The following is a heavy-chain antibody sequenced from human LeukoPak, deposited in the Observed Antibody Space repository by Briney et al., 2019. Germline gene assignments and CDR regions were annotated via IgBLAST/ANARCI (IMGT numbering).Heavy chain of an antibody. D-gene: IGHD3-22*01. Sequence: VRLGGSLRLSCAASGFTFSGSAMHWVRQASGKGLEWVGRIRSKANSYATAYAASVKGRFTISRDDSKNTAYLQMNSLKTEDTAVYYCTRHVTEYRTMIVVSRAFDIWGQGTMVTVSS. CDR1: GFTFSGSA. CDR2: IRSKANSYAT. CDR3: TRHVTEYRTMIVVSRAFDI. V-gene: IGHV3-73*01. J-gene: IGHJ3*02.